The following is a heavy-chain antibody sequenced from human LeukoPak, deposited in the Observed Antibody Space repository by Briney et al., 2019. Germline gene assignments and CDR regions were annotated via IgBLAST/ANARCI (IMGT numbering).Heavy chain of an antibody. CDR2: INHSGYT. V-gene: IGHV4-34*01. CDR3: TRMTTGHDY. J-gene: IGHJ4*02. CDR1: GASFNDYY. Sequence: PSEILSLTCAVSGASFNDYYWSWVRQTPGKGLEWIGEINHSGYTNDSPSLKSRVTLSIDTSRKQFSLNLRSVTVAGTGIYYCTRMTTGHDYWGQGTLVTVSS. D-gene: IGHD4-17*01.